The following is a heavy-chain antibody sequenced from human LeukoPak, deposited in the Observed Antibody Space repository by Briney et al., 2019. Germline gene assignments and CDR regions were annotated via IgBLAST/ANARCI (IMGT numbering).Heavy chain of an antibody. D-gene: IGHD2-15*01. CDR1: GYTFSGHY. Sequence: ASVKVSCKASGYTFSGHYIHWVRQAPGQGLEWMGWINPKSGGTNYAQNFQGRVTMTRDMSINTAYMELIRLSSDDTAFYYCARALEYCSGVDCAHWIDPWGQGTLVTVSS. CDR3: ARALEYCSGVDCAHWIDP. V-gene: IGHV1-2*02. J-gene: IGHJ5*02. CDR2: INPKSGGT.